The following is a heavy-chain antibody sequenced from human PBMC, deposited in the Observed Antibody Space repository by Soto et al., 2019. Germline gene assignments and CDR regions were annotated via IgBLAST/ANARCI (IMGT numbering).Heavy chain of an antibody. CDR1: NFTFNTAW. D-gene: IGHD3-16*01. CDR3: TTDPPMDHFYVRDV. CDR2: SKGKTDGATI. J-gene: IGHJ6*02. V-gene: IGHV3-15*07. Sequence: SGGSLRLSCVASNFTFNTAWMTWVRQAPGKGLEWVGRSKGKTDGATIDYAAPVQGRFTISRDDSKNTLYLQMDSLKTEDTAIYYCTTDPPMDHFYVRDVWGQGTSVT.